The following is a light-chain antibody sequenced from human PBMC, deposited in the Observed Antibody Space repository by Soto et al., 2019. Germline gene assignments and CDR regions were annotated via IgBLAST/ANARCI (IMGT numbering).Light chain of an antibody. CDR3: NSYTSSSTYV. V-gene: IGLV2-14*01. J-gene: IGLJ1*01. CDR2: EVS. CDR1: SSDVGGYNY. Sequence: QSALTQPASVSGSPGQSITISCTGTSSDVGGYNYVSWYQQHPGKAPKLMIYEVSNRPSGVSNRFSGSKSGNTASLPISGLQAEDEADYYCNSYTSSSTYVFGTGTKVTVL.